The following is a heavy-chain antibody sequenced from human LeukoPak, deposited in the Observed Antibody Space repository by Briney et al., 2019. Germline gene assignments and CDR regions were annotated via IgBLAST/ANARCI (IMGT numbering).Heavy chain of an antibody. CDR1: GFTFSSYE. J-gene: IGHJ5*02. CDR2: ISSSGCTI. D-gene: IGHD3-10*01. CDR3: AKDYSKTSYYGSGTYYRPNWFDP. Sequence: PGGSLRLSCAASGFTFSSYEMNWVRQAPGKGLEWVSYISSSGCTIYYADSVKGRFTISRDNSKNTLYLQMNSLRAEDTAVYYCAKDYSKTSYYGSGTYYRPNWFDPWGQGTLSPSPQ. V-gene: IGHV3-48*03.